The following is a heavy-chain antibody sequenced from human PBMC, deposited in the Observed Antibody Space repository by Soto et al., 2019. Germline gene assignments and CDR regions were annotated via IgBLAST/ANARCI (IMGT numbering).Heavy chain of an antibody. CDR1: GYTFTSYA. CDR2: INAGNGNT. D-gene: IGHD2-2*01. J-gene: IGHJ5*02. CDR3: ARGYPTDIVVVPAAPENWFDP. V-gene: IGHV1-3*01. Sequence: GASVKVSCKASGYTFTSYAMHWVRQAPGQRLEWMGWINAGNGNTKYSQKFQGRVTITRDTSASTAYMELSSLRSEDTAVYYCARGYPTDIVVVPAAPENWFDPWGQGTLVTVSS.